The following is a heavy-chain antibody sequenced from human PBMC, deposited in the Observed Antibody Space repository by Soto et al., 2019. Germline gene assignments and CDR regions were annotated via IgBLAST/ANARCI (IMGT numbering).Heavy chain of an antibody. J-gene: IGHJ4*02. Sequence: PSETLSLTCTVSGGSISSYYWSWIRQPPGKGLEWIGYFYYSGSTNYNPSLKGRVTISVDTSKSQFSLKLSSVTAADTAVYYCARGALTTYFDYWGQGTLVTVSS. CDR3: ARGALTTYFDY. CDR1: GGSISSYY. V-gene: IGHV4-59*01. CDR2: FYYSGST.